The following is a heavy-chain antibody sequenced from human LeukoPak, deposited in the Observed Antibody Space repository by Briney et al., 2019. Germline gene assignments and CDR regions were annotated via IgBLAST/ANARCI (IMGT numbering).Heavy chain of an antibody. CDR2: ISANGGST. CDR3: AKGPGTSGYYPYFDY. D-gene: IGHD3-22*01. V-gene: IGHV3-23*01. CDR1: GFTFSTYA. Sequence: GGSLGLSCAASGFTFSTYAMNWVRQAPGKGLEWVSTISANGGSTYYADSVKGRFTISRANSKNTLYLQMNSLRADDTAVYYCAKGPGTSGYYPYFDYWGQGTLVTVSS. J-gene: IGHJ4*02.